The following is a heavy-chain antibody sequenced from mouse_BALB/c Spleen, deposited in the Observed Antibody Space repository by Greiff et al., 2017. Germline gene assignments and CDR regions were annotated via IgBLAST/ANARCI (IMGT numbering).Heavy chain of an antibody. Sequence: DVKLVESGGGLVKPGGSLKLSCAASGFTFSSYTMSWVRQTPEKRLEWVATISSGGSYTYYPDSVKGRFTISRDNAKNTLYLQMSSLKSEDTAMYYCTRDREYYYGSRYYFDYWGQGTTLTVSS. CDR3: TRDREYYYGSRYYFDY. V-gene: IGHV5-6-4*01. J-gene: IGHJ2*01. D-gene: IGHD1-1*01. CDR2: ISSGGSYT. CDR1: GFTFSSYT.